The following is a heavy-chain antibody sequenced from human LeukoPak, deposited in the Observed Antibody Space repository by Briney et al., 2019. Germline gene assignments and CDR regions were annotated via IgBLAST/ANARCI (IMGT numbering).Heavy chain of an antibody. D-gene: IGHD4-17*01. J-gene: IGHJ4*02. Sequence: SETLSLTCTVSGGSTSSYYWSWIRQPPGKGLEWIGYIYYSGSTNYNPSLKSRVTISVDTSKNQFSLKLSSVTAADTAVYYCARVGSYGDYGYWGQGTLVTVSS. CDR3: ARVGSYGDYGY. V-gene: IGHV4-59*01. CDR1: GGSTSSYY. CDR2: IYYSGST.